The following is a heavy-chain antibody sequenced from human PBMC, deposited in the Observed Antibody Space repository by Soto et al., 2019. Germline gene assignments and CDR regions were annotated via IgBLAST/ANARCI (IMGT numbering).Heavy chain of an antibody. J-gene: IGHJ5*02. CDR2: INRGGST. V-gene: IGHV3-53*02. CDR1: GFTVNNIH. CDR3: ARYSAYKAFDP. D-gene: IGHD5-12*01. Sequence: EVQLVETGGGLIQPGGSLSLSCAASGFTVNNIHMSWVRQAPGKGLEWVSFINRGGSTYYTDSVKGRFTISRDNSKNTLYLQMNSLRGEDTAVYFCARYSAYKAFDPWGQGTLVTVSS.